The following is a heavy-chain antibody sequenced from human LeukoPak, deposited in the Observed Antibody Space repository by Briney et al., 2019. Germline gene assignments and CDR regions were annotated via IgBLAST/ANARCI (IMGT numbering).Heavy chain of an antibody. CDR1: GYIFTDYY. V-gene: IGHV1/OR15-1*04. CDR3: ARDYDFLTAHFIGDAFDI. Sequence: ASVKVSCKASGYIFTDYYMNWVRQAPGQELGWMGRINPNSGGTNYAQKFQGRVTMTRDTSISTAYMELSSLRSDDTAVYYCARDYDFLTAHFIGDAFDIWGQGTMVTVSS. D-gene: IGHD3-9*01. CDR2: INPNSGGT. J-gene: IGHJ3*02.